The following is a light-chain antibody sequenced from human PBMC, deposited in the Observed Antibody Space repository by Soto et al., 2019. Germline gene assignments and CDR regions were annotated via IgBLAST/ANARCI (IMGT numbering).Light chain of an antibody. J-gene: IGLJ1*01. CDR2: RNN. CDR3: AAWDDSLSVLYV. Sequence: QSVLTQPPSASGTPGQRVTISCSGSSSNFGSNYVYWYQQLPGTAPKLLIYRNNQRPSGVPDRFSGSKSGTSAPLAISGLRSEDEADYYCAAWDDSLSVLYVFGTGTKVTVL. CDR1: SSNFGSNY. V-gene: IGLV1-47*01.